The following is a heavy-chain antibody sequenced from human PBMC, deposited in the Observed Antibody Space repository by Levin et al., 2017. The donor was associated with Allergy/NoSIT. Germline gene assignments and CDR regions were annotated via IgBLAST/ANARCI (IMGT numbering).Heavy chain of an antibody. CDR2: IWDDGYKK. D-gene: IGHD5-12*01. CDR3: ARVLRFYYYYYMYL. Sequence: GESLKISCAASGFTFSSYGMHWVRQAPGKGLEWVAVIWDDGYKKYYADSVKGRFTISRDNSKNTLYLQMNSLRAEDTAVYYCARVLRFYYYYYMYLWVQGTTVTVSS. V-gene: IGHV3-33*01. CDR1: GFTFSSYG. J-gene: IGHJ6*03.